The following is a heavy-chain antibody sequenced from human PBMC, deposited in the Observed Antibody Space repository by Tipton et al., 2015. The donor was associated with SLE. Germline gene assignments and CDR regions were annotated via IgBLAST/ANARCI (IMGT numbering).Heavy chain of an antibody. CDR1: GGSISSTSHR. Sequence: TLSLTCTVSGGSISSTSHRWGWIRQPPGKGLEWIGEINHSGSTNYNPSLKSRVTISVDTSKNQFSLKLTSVTAADTAVYYCARGDDAIWGSYRHPLYWGQGTLVTVSS. J-gene: IGHJ4*02. D-gene: IGHD3-16*02. CDR3: ARGDDAIWGSYRHPLY. V-gene: IGHV4-39*07. CDR2: INHSGST.